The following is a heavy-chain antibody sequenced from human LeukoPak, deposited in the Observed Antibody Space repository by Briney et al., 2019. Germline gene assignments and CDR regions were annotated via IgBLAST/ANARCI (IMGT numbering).Heavy chain of an antibody. Sequence: PSETLSLTCTVSGGSISSSSYYWGWIRQPPGKGLEWIGSIYYSGSTYYNPSLKSRVTISVDTSKNQFSLKLSSVTAADTAVYYCARLGLVVVAAMGLGMDVWGKGTTVTISS. CDR3: ARLGLVVVAAMGLGMDV. CDR1: GGSISSSSYY. D-gene: IGHD2-15*01. V-gene: IGHV4-39*01. J-gene: IGHJ6*03. CDR2: IYYSGST.